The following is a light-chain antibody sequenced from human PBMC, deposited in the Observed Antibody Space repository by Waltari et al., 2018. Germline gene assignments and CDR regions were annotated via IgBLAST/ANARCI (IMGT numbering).Light chain of an antibody. V-gene: IGLV2-23*02. CDR1: SSDVGGYSL. J-gene: IGLJ2*01. Sequence: QSALTQPASVSGSPGQSITISCTGTSSDVGGYSLVSWSQQHPGKAPTVIIYEVTKRPSGVSNRFSGPKSGNTASLTISGLQAEDEADYYCCSYAGGDTLIFGGGTKLTVL. CDR2: EVT. CDR3: CSYAGGDTLI.